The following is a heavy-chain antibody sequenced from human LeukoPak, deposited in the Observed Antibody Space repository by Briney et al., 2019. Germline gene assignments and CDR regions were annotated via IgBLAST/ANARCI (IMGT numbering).Heavy chain of an antibody. J-gene: IGHJ3*02. CDR2: ISYDGSDK. CDR3: ARDLVRGAPDAFDI. D-gene: IGHD3-10*01. Sequence: GGSLRLSCAASGFTFSTYAMHWVRQAPGKGLEWVALISYDGSDKFYTDSVEGRFTISRDTSKNTLYLQMNSLRADDTAIYFCARDLVRGAPDAFDIWGQGTMVTVSS. CDR1: GFTFSTYA. V-gene: IGHV3-30-3*01.